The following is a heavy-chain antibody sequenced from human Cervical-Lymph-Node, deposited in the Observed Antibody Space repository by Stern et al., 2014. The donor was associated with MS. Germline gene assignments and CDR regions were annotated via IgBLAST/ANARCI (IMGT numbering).Heavy chain of an antibody. D-gene: IGHD4-11*01. Sequence: QVQLVQSGAEVKKPGASVKVSCKVSGYTLTDLSTHWVRQAPGKGLEWLGRFGPEDGKTIYAQKFQGRVTMTEDTSTDTAYMELSSLRSEDTAVYYCASDSTYGNFDYWGQGTLVTVSS. CDR1: GYTLTDLS. J-gene: IGHJ4*02. CDR2: FGPEDGKT. V-gene: IGHV1-24*01. CDR3: ASDSTYGNFDY.